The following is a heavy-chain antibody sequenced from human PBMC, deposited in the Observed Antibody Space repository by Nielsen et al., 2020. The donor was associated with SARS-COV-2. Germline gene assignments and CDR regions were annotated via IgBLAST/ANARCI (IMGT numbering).Heavy chain of an antibody. CDR2: IIPIFGTA. V-gene: IGHV1-69*06. D-gene: IGHD6-6*01. CDR3: ARDDEKAARRHYYYGMDV. CDR1: GYTFTSYY. Sequence: SVKVSCKASGYTFTSYYMHWVRQAPGQGLEWMGGIIPIFGTANYAQKFQGRVTITADKSTSTAYMELSSLRSEDTAVYYCARDDEKAARRHYYYGMDVWGQGTTVTVSS. J-gene: IGHJ6*02.